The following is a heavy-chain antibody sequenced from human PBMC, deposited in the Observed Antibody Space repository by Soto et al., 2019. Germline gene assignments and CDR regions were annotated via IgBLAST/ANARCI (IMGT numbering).Heavy chain of an antibody. Sequence: GGSLRLSCAASGFTVSSNYMSWVRQAPGKGLEWVSVIYNGGSTYYADSVKGRFTISRDNSKNTLYLQMNSLRAEDTAVYYCAKDGQQWLIGYYYGMDVWGQGTTVTVSS. CDR2: IYNGGST. CDR1: GFTVSSNY. CDR3: AKDGQQWLIGYYYGMDV. D-gene: IGHD6-19*01. V-gene: IGHV3-53*01. J-gene: IGHJ6*02.